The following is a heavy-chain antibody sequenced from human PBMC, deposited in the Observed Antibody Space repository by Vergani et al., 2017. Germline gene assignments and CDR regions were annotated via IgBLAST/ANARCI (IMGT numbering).Heavy chain of an antibody. D-gene: IGHD6-19*01. CDR1: GGSISSSSYY. Sequence: QLQLQESGPGLVKPSETLSLTCTVSGGSISSSSYYWGWIRQPPGKGLEWIGSIYYSGSTYYNPSLKRRVTISVDTSKNQFSLKLRSVTAADTAVYYCARLEDSSGNPWGQGTLVTVSS. CDR3: ARLEDSSGNP. CDR2: IYYSGST. J-gene: IGHJ5*02. V-gene: IGHV4-39*01.